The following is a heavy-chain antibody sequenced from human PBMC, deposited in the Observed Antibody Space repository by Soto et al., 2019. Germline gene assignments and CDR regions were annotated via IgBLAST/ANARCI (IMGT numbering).Heavy chain of an antibody. J-gene: IGHJ6*03. D-gene: IGHD3-9*01. CDR1: GFTFSSYW. Sequence: GGSLRLSCAASGFTFSSYWMSWVRQAPGKGLEWVANIKQDGSEKYYVDSVKGRFTISRDNAKNSLYLQMNSLRAEDTAVYYCARSYDYFDILTGYYLNYYDMDVWGKGTTVTVSS. V-gene: IGHV3-7*01. CDR2: IKQDGSEK. CDR3: ARSYDYFDILTGYYLNYYDMDV.